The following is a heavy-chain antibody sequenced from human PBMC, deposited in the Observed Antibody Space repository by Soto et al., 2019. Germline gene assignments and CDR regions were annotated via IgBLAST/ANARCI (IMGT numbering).Heavy chain of an antibody. J-gene: IGHJ4*02. V-gene: IGHV1-18*01. CDR3: ARDAAVGLFDY. D-gene: IGHD1-26*01. CDR2: ISAYNGNT. Sequence: QVHLVQSGAEVKKPGASVKVSCKASGYTFTSYGITWVRQAPGQGLEWMVWISAYNGNTKYAQKLQGRVTMTTDTSTSKAYMALRSLRSDDTAVYSCARDAAVGLFDYWGQGTLVTVSS. CDR1: GYTFTSYG.